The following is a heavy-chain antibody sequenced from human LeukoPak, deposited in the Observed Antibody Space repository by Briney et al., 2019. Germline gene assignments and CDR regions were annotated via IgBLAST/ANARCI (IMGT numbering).Heavy chain of an antibody. CDR1: GGSFSGYY. V-gene: IGHV4-34*01. J-gene: IGHJ6*03. Sequence: SETLSLTCAVYGGSFSGYYWSWIRQPPGKGLEWIGEINHSGSTNYNPSLKSRVTISVDTSKNQFSLKLSSVTAADTAVYYCARRCITMVRGVPDYYYYYYMDVWGKGTTVTVSS. CDR3: ARRCITMVRGVPDYYYYYYMDV. D-gene: IGHD3-10*01. CDR2: INHSGST.